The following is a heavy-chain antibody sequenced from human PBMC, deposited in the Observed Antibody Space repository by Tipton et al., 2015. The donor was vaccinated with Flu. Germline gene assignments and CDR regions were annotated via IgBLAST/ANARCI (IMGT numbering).Heavy chain of an antibody. V-gene: IGHV3-48*03. J-gene: IGHJ3*02. CDR1: GFTFSNYW. CDR2: ITSSGNTK. CDR3: AKNYYDSSGYLEGYDI. Sequence: SLRLSCAASGFTFSNYWMHWVRRGPGKGLEWVAYITSSGNTKYYGDSVKGRFTISRDNAESSLYLQLNSLRAEDTAVYYCAKNYYDSSGYLEGYDIWGQGTVVTVAS. D-gene: IGHD3-22*01.